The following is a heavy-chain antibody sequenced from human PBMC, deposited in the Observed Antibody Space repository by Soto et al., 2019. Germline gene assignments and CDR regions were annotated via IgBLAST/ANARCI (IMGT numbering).Heavy chain of an antibody. V-gene: IGHV3-74*01. CDR2: INDDGSST. D-gene: IGHD3-9*01. J-gene: IGHJ4*02. CDR3: AKGYDVLAGLDY. CDR1: VFTFSSFW. Sequence: PGGSLRLSCAASVFTFSSFWMHWVRQAPGKGQVWVSRINDDGSSTTYADSVKGRFTISRDNAKNTLYLQMNSLRAEDTAVYYCAKGYDVLAGLDYWGQGALVTVSS.